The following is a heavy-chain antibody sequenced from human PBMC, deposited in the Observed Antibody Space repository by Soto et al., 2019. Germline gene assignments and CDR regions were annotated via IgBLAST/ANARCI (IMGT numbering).Heavy chain of an antibody. V-gene: IGHV4-59*01. CDR1: GGSISSYY. CDR3: ARVLPPMYGDYYYMDV. Sequence: PSETLSLTCTVSGGSISSYYWSWIRQPPGKGLEWIGYIYYSGSTNYNPSLKSRVTISVGTSKNQFSLKLSSVTAADTAVYYCARVLPPMYGDYYYMDVWGKGTTVTVSS. D-gene: IGHD4-17*01. J-gene: IGHJ6*03. CDR2: IYYSGST.